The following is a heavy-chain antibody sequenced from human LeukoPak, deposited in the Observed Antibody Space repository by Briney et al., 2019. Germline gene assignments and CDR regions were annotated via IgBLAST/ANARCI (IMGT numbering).Heavy chain of an antibody. V-gene: IGHV1-69*13. Sequence: SVKVSCMASGGTFSIYAISWVRQAPGQGLEWMGGIIPIFGTANYAQKFQGRVTIIADESTSTAYMELSSLRSEDTAVYYCARVSIAARSPYYYGMDVWGQGTTVTVSS. CDR2: IIPIFGTA. CDR1: GGTFSIYA. J-gene: IGHJ6*02. D-gene: IGHD6-6*01. CDR3: ARVSIAARSPYYYGMDV.